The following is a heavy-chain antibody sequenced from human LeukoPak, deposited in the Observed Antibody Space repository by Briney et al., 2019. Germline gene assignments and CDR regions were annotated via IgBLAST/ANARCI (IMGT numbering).Heavy chain of an antibody. J-gene: IGHJ4*02. CDR3: ARDDNWNFKFDY. CDR2: IRQDGSEK. Sequence: PGRSLRLSCAASGFTFSSYSMNWVRQAPGKGLEWVANIRQDGSEKFYVDSVKDRFTISRDNAKNSLDLQMDSLRAEDTAIYYCARDDNWNFKFDYWGQGALVIVSS. V-gene: IGHV3-7*01. D-gene: IGHD1-7*01. CDR1: GFTFSSYS.